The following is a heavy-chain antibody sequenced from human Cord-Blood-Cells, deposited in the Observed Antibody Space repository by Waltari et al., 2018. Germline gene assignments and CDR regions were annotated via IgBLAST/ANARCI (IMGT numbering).Heavy chain of an antibody. CDR2: IYYSGST. D-gene: IGHD2-15*01. CDR3: ARGGIYCSGGSCYSWFDP. Sequence: QVQLQESGPGLVKPSETLSLTCTVSGGSISSYYWCWIRQPPGKGLEWIGYIYYSGSTNYNPSLKSRVTISVDTSKNQFSLKLSSVTAADTAVYYCARGGIYCSGGSCYSWFDPWGQGTLVTVSS. V-gene: IGHV4-59*01. J-gene: IGHJ5*02. CDR1: GGSISSYY.